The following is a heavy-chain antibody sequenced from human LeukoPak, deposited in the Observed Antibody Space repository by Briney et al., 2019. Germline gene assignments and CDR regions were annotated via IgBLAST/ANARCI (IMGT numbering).Heavy chain of an antibody. Sequence: ASVKVSCKASGYTFTGYYMHWVRQAPGQGLEWMGWINPNSGGTNYAQKFQGRVTMTRDTSISTAYMELSRLRSDDTAVYYCARDPTMVRGGGWYYYYYMDVWGKGTTVTVSS. V-gene: IGHV1-2*02. D-gene: IGHD3-10*01. CDR3: ARDPTMVRGGGWYYYYYMDV. J-gene: IGHJ6*03. CDR1: GYTFTGYY. CDR2: INPNSGGT.